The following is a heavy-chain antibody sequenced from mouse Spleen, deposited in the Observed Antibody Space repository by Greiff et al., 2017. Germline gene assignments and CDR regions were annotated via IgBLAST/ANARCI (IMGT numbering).Heavy chain of an antibody. CDR1: GFSLTSYG. CDR2: IWSGGST. V-gene: IGHV2-2*01. D-gene: IGHD2-12*01. J-gene: IGHJ3*01. Sequence: VQLQQSGPGLVQPSQSLSITCTVSGFSLTSYGVHWVRQSPGKGLEWLGVIWSGGSTDYNAAFISRLSISKDNSKSQVFFKMNSLQADDTAIYYCARNPYDEFAYWGQGTLVTVSA. CDR3: ARNPYDEFAY.